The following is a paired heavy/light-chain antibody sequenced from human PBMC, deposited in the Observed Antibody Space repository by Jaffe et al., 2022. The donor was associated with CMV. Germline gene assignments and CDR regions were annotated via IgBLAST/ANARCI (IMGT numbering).Light chain of an antibody. J-gene: IGLJ1*01. Sequence: QSALTQPASVSGSPGQSITISCTGTSSDVGGYNYVSWYQQHPGKAPKLMIYDVSNRPSGVSNRFSGSKSGNTASLTISGLQAEDEADYYCSSYTSSSIAYVFGTGTKVTVL. CDR1: SSDVGGYNY. V-gene: IGLV2-14*03. CDR2: DVS. CDR3: SSYTSSSIAYV.
Heavy chain of an antibody. J-gene: IGHJ2*01. D-gene: IGHD3-22*01. Sequence: QVQLQESGPGLVKPSETLSLTCTVSGGSISSYYWSWIRQPPGKGLEWIGYIYYSGSTNYNPSLKSRVTISVDTSKNQFSLKLSSVTAADTAVYYCARWAGLYYDSSGYYHHWYFDLWGRGTLVTVSS. CDR1: GGSISSYY. V-gene: IGHV4-59*08. CDR2: IYYSGST. CDR3: ARWAGLYYDSSGYYHHWYFDL.